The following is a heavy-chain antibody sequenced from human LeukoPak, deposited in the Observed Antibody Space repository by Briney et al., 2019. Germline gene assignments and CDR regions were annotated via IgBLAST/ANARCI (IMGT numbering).Heavy chain of an antibody. D-gene: IGHD2-15*01. Sequence: SQTLSLTCTVSGDSISSGDYYWSWIRQPAGKGLEWIGRISSSGSTNYNPSLKSRVTISVDKSKNQFSLKLSSVTAADTAVYYCARVGYCSGGSCYSELDYWGQGTLVTVSS. CDR3: ARVGYCSGGSCYSELDY. V-gene: IGHV4-61*02. CDR2: ISSSGST. J-gene: IGHJ4*02. CDR1: GDSISSGDYY.